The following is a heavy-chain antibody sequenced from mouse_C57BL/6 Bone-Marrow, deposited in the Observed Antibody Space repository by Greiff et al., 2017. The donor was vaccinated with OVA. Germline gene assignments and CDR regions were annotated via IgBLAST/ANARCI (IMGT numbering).Heavy chain of an antibody. V-gene: IGHV1-18*01. Sequence: EVQLQQSGPELVKPGASVKIPCKASGYTFTDYNMDWVKQSHGKSLEWIGDINPNNGGTIYNQKFKGKATLTVDKSSSTAYMELRSLTSEDTAVYYCARSYDGYYVEVWFAYGGQGTLVTVSA. CDR1: GYTFTDYN. CDR3: ARSYDGYYVEVWFAY. CDR2: INPNNGGT. J-gene: IGHJ3*01. D-gene: IGHD2-3*01.